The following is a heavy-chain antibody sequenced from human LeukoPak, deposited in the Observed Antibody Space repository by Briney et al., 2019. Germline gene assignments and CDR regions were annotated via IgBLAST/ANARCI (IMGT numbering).Heavy chain of an antibody. CDR3: ARDPEEWELLFDY. CDR2: IKQDGSEK. D-gene: IGHD1-26*01. J-gene: IGHJ4*02. V-gene: IGHV3-7*01. CDR1: GFTFSSYW. Sequence: GGSLRLSCAASGFTFSSYWMSWVRQAPRKGLEWVANIKQDGSEKYYVDSVKGRFTISRDNAKNSLYLQMNSLRAEDTAVYYCARDPEEWELLFDYWGQGTLVTVSS.